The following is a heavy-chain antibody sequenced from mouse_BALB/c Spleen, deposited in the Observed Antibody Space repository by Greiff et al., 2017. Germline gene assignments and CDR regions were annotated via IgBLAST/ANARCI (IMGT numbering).Heavy chain of an antibody. D-gene: IGHD1-1*01. CDR2: ISSGGST. V-gene: IGHV5-6-5*01. CDR3: ARGAYYGY. CDR1: GFTFSSYA. J-gene: IGHJ3*01. Sequence: EVQLQQSGGGLVKPGGSLKLSCAASGFTFSSYAMSWVRQTPEKRLEWVASISSGGSTYYPDSVKGRFTISRDNARNILYLQMSSLRSEDTAMYYCARGAYYGYWGQGTLVTVSA.